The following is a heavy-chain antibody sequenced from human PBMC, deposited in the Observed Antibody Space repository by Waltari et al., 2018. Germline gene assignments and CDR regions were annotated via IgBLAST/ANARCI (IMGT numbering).Heavy chain of an antibody. Sequence: QVQLQESGPGLVKPSQTLSLTCTVSGGSISSGGYYWSWIRQHPGKGLEWIGYIYYSGSTYYNPALKSRVTISVDTSKNQFSLKLSSVTAADTAVYYCARDGAARLYGMDVWGQGTTVTVSS. CDR3: ARDGAARLYGMDV. CDR2: IYYSGST. D-gene: IGHD6-6*01. CDR1: GGSISSGGYY. V-gene: IGHV4-31*03. J-gene: IGHJ6*02.